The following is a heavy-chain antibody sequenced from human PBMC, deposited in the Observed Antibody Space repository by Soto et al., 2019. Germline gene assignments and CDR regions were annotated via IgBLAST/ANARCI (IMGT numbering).Heavy chain of an antibody. D-gene: IGHD3-10*01. V-gene: IGHV4-31*03. CDR3: ARGVRGALDY. CDR1: VGSISSGGYY. J-gene: IGHJ4*02. CDR2: IYYIGST. Sequence: KASEALSVTCTVSVGSISSGGYYWSWIRQHPGKGLEWIGYIYYIGSTYYNPSLKSRVTISVDTSKNQFSLKLSSVTAADTAVYYCARGVRGALDYWGQGTLVTVSS.